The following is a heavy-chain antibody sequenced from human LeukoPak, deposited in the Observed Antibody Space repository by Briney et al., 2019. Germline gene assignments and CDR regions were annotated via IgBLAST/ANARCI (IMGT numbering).Heavy chain of an antibody. CDR3: ARDLVGYCSSTSCQAYYYYGMDV. D-gene: IGHD2-2*01. V-gene: IGHV3-53*01. CDR1: GFTVSSNY. Sequence: GASLRLSCAASGFTVSSNYMSWVRQAPGKGLEWVSVISSGGSTYYADSVKGRFTISRDNSRNTLYLQMNSLRAEDTAVYYCARDLVGYCSSTSCQAYYYYGMDVWGQGTTVTVSS. CDR2: ISSGGST. J-gene: IGHJ6*02.